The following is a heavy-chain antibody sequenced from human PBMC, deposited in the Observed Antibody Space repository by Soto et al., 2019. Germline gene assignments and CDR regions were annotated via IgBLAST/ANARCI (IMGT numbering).Heavy chain of an antibody. V-gene: IGHV1-69*13. D-gene: IGHD5-18*01. Sequence: SVKVSCKASGGTFSSYAISWVRQAPGQGLEWMGGIIPIFGTANYAQKFQGRVTVTADESTSTAYMELSSLRSEDTAAYYCARVGGSTYGDHWFDPWGQGTLVTVSS. J-gene: IGHJ5*02. CDR3: ARVGGSTYGDHWFDP. CDR1: GGTFSSYA. CDR2: IIPIFGTA.